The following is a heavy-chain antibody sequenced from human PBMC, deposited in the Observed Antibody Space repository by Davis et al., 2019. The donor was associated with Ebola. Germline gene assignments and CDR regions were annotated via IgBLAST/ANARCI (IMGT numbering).Heavy chain of an antibody. CDR2: ISSSGSTI. D-gene: IGHD3-9*01. CDR1: GFTFSSYE. CDR3: AREPYDIHDLYYYYGMDV. Sequence: GGSLRLSCAASGFTFSSYEMNWVRQAPGKGLEWVSYISSSGSTIYYADSVKGRFTISRDNAKNSLYLQMNSLRAEDTVVYYCAREPYDIHDLYYYYGMDVWGQGTTVTVSS. J-gene: IGHJ6*02. V-gene: IGHV3-48*03.